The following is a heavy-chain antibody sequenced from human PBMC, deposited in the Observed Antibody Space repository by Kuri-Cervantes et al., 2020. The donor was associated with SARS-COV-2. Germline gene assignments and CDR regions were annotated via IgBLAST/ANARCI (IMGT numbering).Heavy chain of an antibody. CDR3: AKDREYSSSIGQVDY. CDR1: GFTFSSYA. J-gene: IGHJ4*02. CDR2: ISGSGGST. D-gene: IGHD6-6*01. Sequence: GGSLRLSCAASGFTFSSYAMSWVRQAPGKGLEWVSAISGSGGSTYYAVSVKGRFTISRDNSKNTLYLQMNSLRAEDAAVYYCAKDREYSSSIGQVDYWGQGTLVTVSS. V-gene: IGHV3-23*01.